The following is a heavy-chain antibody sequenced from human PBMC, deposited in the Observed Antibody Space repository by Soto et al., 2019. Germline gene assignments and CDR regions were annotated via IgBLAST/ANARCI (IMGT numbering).Heavy chain of an antibody. D-gene: IGHD6-13*01. J-gene: IGHJ6*02. Sequence: QVQLQESGPGLVKPSGTLSLTCAVSGGSISSSNWWSWVRQPPGKGLEWIGEIYHSGSTNYNPSLKPRVTTSVDKPTNQFSLKLSSVTAADTAVYYCARDLSVAAAGYYYYYGMDVWGQGTTVTVSS. CDR2: IYHSGST. V-gene: IGHV4-4*02. CDR1: GGSISSSNW. CDR3: ARDLSVAAAGYYYYYGMDV.